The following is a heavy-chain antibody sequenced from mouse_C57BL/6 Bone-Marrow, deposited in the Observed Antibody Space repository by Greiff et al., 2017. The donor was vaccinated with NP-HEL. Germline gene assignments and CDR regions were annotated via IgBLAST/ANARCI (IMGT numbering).Heavy chain of an antibody. CDR1: GFTFSSYA. Sequence: EVKLVESGGGLVKPGGSLKLSCAASGFTFSSYAMSWVRQTPEKRLEWVATISDGGSYTYYPDNVKGRFTISRDNAKNNLYLQMSHLKSEDTAMYYCARDWAWFAYWGQGTLVTASA. V-gene: IGHV5-4*01. D-gene: IGHD4-1*01. J-gene: IGHJ3*01. CDR2: ISDGGSYT. CDR3: ARDWAWFAY.